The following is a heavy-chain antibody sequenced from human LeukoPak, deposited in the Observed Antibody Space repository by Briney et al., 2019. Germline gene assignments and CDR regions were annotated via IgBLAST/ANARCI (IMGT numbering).Heavy chain of an antibody. Sequence: SETLSLTCIVSGGSISSGSYSWGWIRQPAGKGLEWIGRFYTTLSTTYNPSLRGRVTISVDTSNNQFSLKLTSVSAADTAVYVCAKDAASFPGSLDKWGQGTLVTVSS. CDR3: AKDAASFPGSLDK. D-gene: IGHD3-10*01. CDR1: GGSISSGSYS. CDR2: FYTTLST. J-gene: IGHJ4*02. V-gene: IGHV4-61*02.